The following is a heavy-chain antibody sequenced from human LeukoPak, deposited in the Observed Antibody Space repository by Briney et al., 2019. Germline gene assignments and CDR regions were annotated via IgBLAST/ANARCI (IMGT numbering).Heavy chain of an antibody. CDR2: IKPKSGGT. Sequence: ASVKVSCKASGYTFTVYYMHWVRHPPAQGHGWIGWIKPKSGGTNYAQKFQGRVTMTRDTSISTAYMELSRLRSDDTAVYYCARPYYGSGSYYPNYWGQGTLVTVSS. V-gene: IGHV1-2*02. CDR3: ARPYYGSGSYYPNY. D-gene: IGHD3-10*01. J-gene: IGHJ4*02. CDR1: GYTFTVYY.